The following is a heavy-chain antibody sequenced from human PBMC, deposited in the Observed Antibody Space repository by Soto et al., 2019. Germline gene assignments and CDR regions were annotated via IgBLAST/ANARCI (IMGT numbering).Heavy chain of an antibody. V-gene: IGHV3-23*01. Sequence: GGSLRLSCAASGFTFSSYAMSWVRQAPGKGLEWVSAISGSGGSTYYADSVKGRFTISRDNSKNTLYLQMNSLRAEDTAVYYCAKRTIFGVVAQKGYYYYGMDVWGQGTTVTVSS. CDR2: ISGSGGST. D-gene: IGHD3-3*01. J-gene: IGHJ6*02. CDR1: GFTFSSYA. CDR3: AKRTIFGVVAQKGYYYYGMDV.